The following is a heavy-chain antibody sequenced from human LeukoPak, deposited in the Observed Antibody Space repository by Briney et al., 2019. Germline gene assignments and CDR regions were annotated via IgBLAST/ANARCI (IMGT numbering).Heavy chain of an antibody. Sequence: SETLSLTCTVSGASISRYYWSWIRQPPGKGLEWIGYFHHSGNTNYNPSLSSRITMSVDTSKDQFSLKLNSVTAADTAIYYCARRAAALDHWGQGTLVTVSS. CDR2: FHHSGNT. J-gene: IGHJ4*02. CDR3: ARRAAALDH. D-gene: IGHD6-13*01. CDR1: GASISRYY. V-gene: IGHV4-59*08.